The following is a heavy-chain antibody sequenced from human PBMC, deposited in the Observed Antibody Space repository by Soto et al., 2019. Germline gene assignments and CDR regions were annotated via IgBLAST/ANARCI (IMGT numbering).Heavy chain of an antibody. CDR2: IWYDGSNK. D-gene: IGHD3-22*01. Sequence: AGSLRLSCAASGFTFSSYGMHWVRQAPGKGLEWVAVIWYDGSNKYYADSVKGRFTISRDNSKNTLYLQMNSLRAEDTAVYYCASGEGDSSGYYTPSAFDIWGQGTMVTVSS. J-gene: IGHJ3*02. CDR3: ASGEGDSSGYYTPSAFDI. CDR1: GFTFSSYG. V-gene: IGHV3-33*01.